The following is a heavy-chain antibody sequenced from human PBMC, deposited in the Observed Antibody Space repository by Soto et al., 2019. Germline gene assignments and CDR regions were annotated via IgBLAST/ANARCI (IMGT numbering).Heavy chain of an antibody. D-gene: IGHD6-13*01. CDR2: FDPEDGET. Sequence: VASVKVSCKVSGYTLTELSMHWVRQAPGKGLERMGGFDPEDGETIYAQKFQGRVTMTEDTSTDTAYMELSSLRSEDTAVYYCATSIAAAGKGYYYYGMDVWGQGTTVTVSS. J-gene: IGHJ6*02. V-gene: IGHV1-24*01. CDR1: GYTLTELS. CDR3: ATSIAAAGKGYYYYGMDV.